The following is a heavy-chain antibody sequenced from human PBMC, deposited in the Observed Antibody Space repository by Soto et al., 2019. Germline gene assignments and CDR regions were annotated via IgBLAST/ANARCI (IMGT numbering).Heavy chain of an antibody. CDR1: GFIFSDHF. D-gene: IGHD1-26*01. Sequence: EVQLVESGGGLVQPGGSLRLSCAASGFIFSDHFMDWVRQAPGKGLEWVGRVSPKVNGYTTDYAASVKGRFIVSRDDSKNSLFLQMNSLRSEDTAVYFCARSPRGAPPCDWWGHGTLVTVSS. V-gene: IGHV3-72*01. CDR2: VSPKVNGYTT. CDR3: ARSPRGAPPCDW. J-gene: IGHJ4*01.